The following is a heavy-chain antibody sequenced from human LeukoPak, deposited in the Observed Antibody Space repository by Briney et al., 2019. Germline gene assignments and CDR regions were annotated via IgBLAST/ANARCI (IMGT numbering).Heavy chain of an antibody. CDR1: GASISGWY. J-gene: IGHJ4*02. CDR3: AGETSLAGFASGLGFNY. Sequence: SETLSLTCTVSGASISGWYWSWIRQPPGKGLEWIGYIYGSGYTNYNPSLKSRVTMSIDTSKNHFSLNLTSVTAADTATYYCAGETSLAGFASGLGFNYWGQGILVTVSS. CDR2: IYGSGYT. V-gene: IGHV4-59*01. D-gene: IGHD6-19*01.